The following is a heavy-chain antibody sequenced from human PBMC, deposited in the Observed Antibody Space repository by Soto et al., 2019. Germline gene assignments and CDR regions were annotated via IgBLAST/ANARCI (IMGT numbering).Heavy chain of an antibody. V-gene: IGHV1-18*01. CDR3: ARTYGSGDYFLPFEY. CDR2: ISVYNGNI. Sequence: QVQLLQSGAEVKKPGASVKVSCKASGYMFNTYGITWVRQAPGQGLEWMGWISVYNGNIAYAQKFEGRVTMTTDTSASTAYMELKSLTSDDAAVYYCARTYGSGDYFLPFEYWGQGTPVSVSS. D-gene: IGHD3-10*01. J-gene: IGHJ4*02. CDR1: GYMFNTYG.